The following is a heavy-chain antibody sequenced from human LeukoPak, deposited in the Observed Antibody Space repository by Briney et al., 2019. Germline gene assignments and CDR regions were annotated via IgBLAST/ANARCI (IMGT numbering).Heavy chain of an antibody. J-gene: IGHJ4*02. CDR3: ARDRSGGSWPFDY. D-gene: IGHD2-15*01. V-gene: IGHV1-69*04. CDR2: IIPFVGIS. CDR1: GGDFSNYA. Sequence: GASVKVSCKAFGGDFSNYAISWVRQAPGQGLEWMGRIIPFVGISNYAPKFQGRVTITADKSTNTAYMELSSLRSEDTAVYYCARDRSGGSWPFDYWGQGTLVTVSS.